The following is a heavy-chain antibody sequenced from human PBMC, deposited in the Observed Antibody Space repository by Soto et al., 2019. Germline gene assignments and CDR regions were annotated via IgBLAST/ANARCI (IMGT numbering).Heavy chain of an antibody. CDR1: GYTFTSYA. V-gene: IGHV1-3*01. D-gene: IGHD2-21*02. J-gene: IGHJ4*01. CDR2: INAGNGNT. Sequence: ASVKVSCKASGYTFTSYAMHWVRQAPGQRLEWMGWINAGNGNTKYSQKFQGRVTITRDTSASTAYMELSSLRSEDTAVYYCARSIVVVTAPDYWGHGTLVTVSS. CDR3: ARSIVVVTAPDY.